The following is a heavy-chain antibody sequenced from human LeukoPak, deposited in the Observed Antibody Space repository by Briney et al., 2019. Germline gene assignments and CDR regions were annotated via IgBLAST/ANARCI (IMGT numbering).Heavy chain of an antibody. J-gene: IGHJ4*02. Sequence: GGTLRLSCAASGSTFSSYGVSWVRQAPGKGLEWVSGISGSGHRTYYADSVRGRFTISRDNSNNTVYLQMNSLRAEDTAVYYCARAPSNTHFDYWGQGTLVTVSS. CDR1: GSTFSSYG. CDR2: ISGSGHRT. CDR3: ARAPSNTHFDY. V-gene: IGHV3-23*01. D-gene: IGHD3-3*02.